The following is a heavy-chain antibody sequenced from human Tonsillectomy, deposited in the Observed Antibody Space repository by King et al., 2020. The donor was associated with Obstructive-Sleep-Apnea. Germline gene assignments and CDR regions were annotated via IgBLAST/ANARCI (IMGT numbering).Heavy chain of an antibody. CDR2: IYYSGST. Sequence: QLQESGPGLVKPSQTLSLTCTVSGGSINSGDYYWTWIRQPPGKGLEWIGYIYYSGSTYYNPSLKSRLTISVDTSKNQFSLKLSSVTAADTAVYYCARGVESDILTGLHYFDYWGQGTPVTVSS. D-gene: IGHD3-9*01. CDR1: GGSINSGDYY. V-gene: IGHV4-30-4*01. J-gene: IGHJ4*02. CDR3: ARGVESDILTGLHYFDY.